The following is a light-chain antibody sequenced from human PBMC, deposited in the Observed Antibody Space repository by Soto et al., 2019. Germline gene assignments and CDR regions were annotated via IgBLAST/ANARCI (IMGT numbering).Light chain of an antibody. V-gene: IGKV1-16*01. J-gene: IGKJ4*01. CDR1: QDINNY. CDR2: AAS. CDR3: QQCDNYPLT. Sequence: DIQMTQSPSSLSASVGDRVTITCRASQDINNYLAWFQEKPGEAPKSLIYAASSLHSGVPSRFSGSGSGTDFTLTISNLQPEDFATYYCQQCDNYPLTFGGGTKVDIK.